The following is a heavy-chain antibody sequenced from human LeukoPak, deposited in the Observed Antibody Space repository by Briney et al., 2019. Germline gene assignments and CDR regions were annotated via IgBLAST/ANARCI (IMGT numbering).Heavy chain of an antibody. V-gene: IGHV3-21*05. CDR3: ARAKLTTIFGVVTPRGFDP. Sequence: GGSLRLSCAASGFTFSSYSMNWARQAPGKGLEWVSYISSSSSYIYYADSVKGRFTISRDNAKNSLYLQMNSLRAEDTAVYYCARAKLTTIFGVVTPRGFDPWGQGTLVTVSS. CDR1: GFTFSSYS. D-gene: IGHD3-3*01. CDR2: ISSSSSYI. J-gene: IGHJ5*02.